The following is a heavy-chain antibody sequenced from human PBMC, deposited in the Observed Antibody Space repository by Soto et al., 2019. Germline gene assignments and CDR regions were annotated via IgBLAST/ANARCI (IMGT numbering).Heavy chain of an antibody. V-gene: IGHV6-1*01. CDR1: GDSVSSNSAA. J-gene: IGHJ6*02. CDR2: TYYRSKWYN. CDR3: ARAYGDYEARYYYYYGMDV. D-gene: IGHD4-17*01. Sequence: PSQTLSLTCVISGDSVSSNSAAWNWIRQSPSRGLEWLGRTYYRSKWYNDYAVSVKSRITINPDTSKNQFSLQLNSVTPEDTAVYYCARAYGDYEARYYYYYGMDVWGQGTTVTVSS.